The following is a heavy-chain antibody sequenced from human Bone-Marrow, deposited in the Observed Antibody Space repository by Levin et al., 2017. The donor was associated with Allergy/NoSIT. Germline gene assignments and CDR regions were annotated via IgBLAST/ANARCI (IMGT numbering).Heavy chain of an antibody. CDR2: VAHNGST. Sequence: SQTLSLTCTVSDGSISGHSWWTWVRQPPGKGLEWIGEVAHNGSTNYSPSLKSRVNLSVDKAKNQFSLRVTSVTAADTAVYYCARGEDFYHGIDVWGQGTTVTVSS. CDR1: DGSISGHSW. D-gene: IGHD1-26*01. J-gene: IGHJ6*02. CDR3: ARGEDFYHGIDV. V-gene: IGHV4-4*02.